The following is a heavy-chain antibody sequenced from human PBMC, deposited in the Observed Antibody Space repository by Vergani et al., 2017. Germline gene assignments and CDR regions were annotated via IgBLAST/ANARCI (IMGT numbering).Heavy chain of an antibody. Sequence: QVQLQESGPGLVKPSETLSLTCTVSGGSVSSGSYYWSWIRQPPGKGLEWIGSIYYSGSTNYNPSLKSRVTISVDTSKNQFSLKLSSVTAADTAVYYCARGQLVAARLGNWFDPWGQGTLVTVSS. J-gene: IGHJ5*02. D-gene: IGHD6-6*01. V-gene: IGHV4-61*01. CDR3: ARGQLVAARLGNWFDP. CDR1: GGSVSSGSYY. CDR2: IYYSGST.